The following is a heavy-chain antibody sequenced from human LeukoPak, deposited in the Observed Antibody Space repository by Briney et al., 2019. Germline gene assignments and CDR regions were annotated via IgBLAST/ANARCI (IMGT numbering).Heavy chain of an antibody. J-gene: IGHJ4*02. Sequence: ASVNVSCTPSDYTFNNYFISWVRQAPGQGLEWVGWISPHSHTTNYAKKVQGRITMTTDTATTTVYMELRSLRSDDTAVYFCARGQSMYYWGQGTPVTVSS. CDR1: DYTFNNYF. CDR3: ARGQSMYY. D-gene: IGHD2-8*01. V-gene: IGHV1-18*01. CDR2: ISPHSHTT.